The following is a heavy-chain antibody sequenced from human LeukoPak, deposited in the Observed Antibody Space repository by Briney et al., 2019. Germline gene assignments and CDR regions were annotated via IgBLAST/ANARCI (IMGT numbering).Heavy chain of an antibody. V-gene: IGHV4-34*01. Sequence: PSETLSLTCAVYGGSFSGYYWSWIRQPPGKGLEWIGEINHSGSTNYNPSLKSRVTISVDTSKNQFSLKLSSVTAADTAVYYCASAQSIAARYNWFDPWGQGTLVTVSS. CDR1: GGSFSGYY. D-gene: IGHD6-6*01. CDR3: ASAQSIAARYNWFDP. CDR2: INHSGST. J-gene: IGHJ5*02.